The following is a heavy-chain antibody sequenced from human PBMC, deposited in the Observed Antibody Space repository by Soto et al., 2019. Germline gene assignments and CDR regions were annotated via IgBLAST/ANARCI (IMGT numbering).Heavy chain of an antibody. CDR1: GYTFTGYY. CDR2: INPNSGGT. V-gene: IGHV1-2*04. CDR3: ARERSGYDVLYYYYGMDV. D-gene: IGHD5-12*01. J-gene: IGHJ6*02. Sequence: ASVKVSCKASGYTFTGYYMHWVRQAPGQGLEWMGWINPNSGGTNYAQKFQGWVTMTRDTSISTAYMELGRLRSDDTAVYYCARERSGYDVLYYYYGMDVWGQGTTVTVS.